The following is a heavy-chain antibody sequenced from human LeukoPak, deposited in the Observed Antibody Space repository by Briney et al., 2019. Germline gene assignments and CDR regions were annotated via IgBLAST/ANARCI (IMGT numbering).Heavy chain of an antibody. CDR3: AKLVGAYCGGDCYV. V-gene: IGHV3-30*02. Sequence: GGSLRLSCAASGFTFSSYGMHWVRQAPGKGLEWVAFIRYDGSNKYYVDSVKGRFTISRDNSKNTLYLQMNSLRAEDTAVYYCAKLVGAYCGGDCYVWGQGTLVTVSS. D-gene: IGHD2-21*01. CDR1: GFTFSSYG. CDR2: IRYDGSNK. J-gene: IGHJ4*02.